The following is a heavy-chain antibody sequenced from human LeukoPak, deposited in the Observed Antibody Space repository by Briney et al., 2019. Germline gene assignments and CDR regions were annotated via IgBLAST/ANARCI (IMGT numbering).Heavy chain of an antibody. CDR2: ISYDGSNK. Sequence: PGRSLRLSCAASGFTFSSYAMHWVRQAPGKGLEWVAVISYDGSNKYYADSVKGRFTISRDNSKNTLYLQMNSLRAEDTAVYYCERGEYDFWSGSRGAFDIWGQGTMVTVSS. CDR1: GFTFSSYA. J-gene: IGHJ3*02. CDR3: ERGEYDFWSGSRGAFDI. D-gene: IGHD3-3*01. V-gene: IGHV3-30-3*01.